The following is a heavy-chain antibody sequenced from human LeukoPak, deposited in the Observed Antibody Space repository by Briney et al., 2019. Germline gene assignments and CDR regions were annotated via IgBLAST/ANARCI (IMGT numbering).Heavy chain of an antibody. CDR1: GGSFSGYC. J-gene: IGHJ4*02. D-gene: IGHD2-15*01. CDR3: ARGPLATAFDY. V-gene: IGHV4-34*01. Sequence: SETLSLTCAVYGGSFSGYCWSWIRQPPGKGLEWIGEINHSGSTNYNPSLKSRVTISVDTSKNQFSLKLSSVTAADTAVYYCARGPLATAFDYWGQGTLVTVSS. CDR2: INHSGST.